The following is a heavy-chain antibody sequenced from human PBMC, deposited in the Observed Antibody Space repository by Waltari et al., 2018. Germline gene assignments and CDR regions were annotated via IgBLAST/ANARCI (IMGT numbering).Heavy chain of an antibody. J-gene: IGHJ4*02. D-gene: IGHD3-10*01. Sequence: EVQLVESGGGLVQPGGSLSLSCAASGFTFSSHSMNWVSQAPGKGLEWVSYISSSSSTIYYADSGKGRFTISRDNAKNSLYLQMNSLRAEDTAVYYCASLWFGELPRAYWGQGTLVTVSS. CDR1: GFTFSSHS. CDR2: ISSSSSTI. V-gene: IGHV3-48*04. CDR3: ASLWFGELPRAY.